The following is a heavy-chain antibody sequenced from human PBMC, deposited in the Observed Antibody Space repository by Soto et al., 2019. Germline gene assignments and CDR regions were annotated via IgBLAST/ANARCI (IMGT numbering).Heavy chain of an antibody. CDR1: GGTFSSYT. J-gene: IGHJ5*02. CDR3: ARKRYCSSTSCYAEGPDPGCFDP. V-gene: IGHV1-69*02. D-gene: IGHD2-2*01. CDR2: IIPILGIA. Sequence: QVQLVQSGAEVKKPGSSVKVSCKASGGTFSSYTISWVRQAPGQGLEWMGRIIPILGIANYAQKFQGRVTITADKSTSTAYMELRSLRSEDAAVYYCARKRYCSSTSCYAEGPDPGCFDPWGQGTLVTVSS.